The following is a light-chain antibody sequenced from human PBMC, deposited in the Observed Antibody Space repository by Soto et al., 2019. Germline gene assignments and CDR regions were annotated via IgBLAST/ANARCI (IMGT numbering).Light chain of an antibody. J-gene: IGLJ3*02. CDR2: VEGSGSY. Sequence: QPVLTQSSSASASLGSSVKLTCTLTSGHSSYIIAWHQQQPGKAPRCLMKVEGSGSYNKGSGVPDRFSGSSSGADRYLTISNLQFEDEADYFCETWDNNTWVFGGRTQLTVL. V-gene: IGLV4-60*02. CDR1: SGHSSYI. CDR3: ETWDNNTWV.